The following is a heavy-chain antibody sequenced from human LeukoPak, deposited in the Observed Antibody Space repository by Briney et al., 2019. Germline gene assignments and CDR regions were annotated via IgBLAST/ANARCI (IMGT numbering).Heavy chain of an antibody. V-gene: IGHV3-30*02. CDR1: GFTFSAYT. CDR2: LRLDGINK. D-gene: IGHD6-19*01. Sequence: VGSLRLSCAASGFTFSAYTMNWVGQAPGKVLERVAFLRLDGINKYYADSVKGRFTISRDNSKNTVYLQMNSLRAEDTAVYYCAKGYSSGSGYYDYWGQGTLVTVSS. CDR3: AKGYSSGSGYYDY. J-gene: IGHJ4*02.